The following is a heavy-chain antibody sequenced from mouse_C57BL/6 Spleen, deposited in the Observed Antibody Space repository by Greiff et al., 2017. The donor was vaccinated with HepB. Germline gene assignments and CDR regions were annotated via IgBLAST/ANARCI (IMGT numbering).Heavy chain of an antibody. CDR3: ARGEGYDAIRFAY. J-gene: IGHJ3*01. V-gene: IGHV2-2*01. D-gene: IGHD2-3*01. CDR1: GFSLTSYG. CDR2: IWSGGST. Sequence: QVHVKQSGPGLVQPSQSLSITCTVSGFSLTSYGVHWVRQSPGKGLEWLGVIWSGGSTDYNAAFISRLSISKDNSKSQVFFKMNSLQADDTAIYYCARGEGYDAIRFAYWGQGTLVTVSA.